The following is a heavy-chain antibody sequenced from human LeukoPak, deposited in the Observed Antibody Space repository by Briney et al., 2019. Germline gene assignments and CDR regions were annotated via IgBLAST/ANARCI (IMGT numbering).Heavy chain of an antibody. CDR3: ARGKMGGFWSGSYPFDP. D-gene: IGHD3-3*01. CDR2: IYHSGST. V-gene: IGHV4-30-2*01. CDR1: GGSISSGGYS. Sequence: SQTLSLTCAVSGGSISSGGYSWSWIRQPPGKGLEWIGYIYHSGSTYYNPSLKSRVTISLDTSTNQFSLKMSSVTAADTGVYYCARGKMGGFWSGSYPFDPWGQGALVTVSS. J-gene: IGHJ5*02.